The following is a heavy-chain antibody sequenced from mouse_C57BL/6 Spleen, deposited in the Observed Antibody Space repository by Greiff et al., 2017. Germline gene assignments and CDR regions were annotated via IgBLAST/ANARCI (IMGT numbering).Heavy chain of an antibody. D-gene: IGHD2-1*01. CDR2: IYWDDDK. V-gene: IGHV8-12*01. CDR3: ARVYYDYDAMDY. CDR1: GFSLSTSGMG. J-gene: IGHJ4*01. Sequence: QVTLKVSGPGILQSSQTLSLTCSFSGFSLSTSGMGVSWIRQPSGKGLEWLAHIYWDDDKRFYPSLKSRLTSSKDTSRNQVVLKITSVDTADTATYYCARVYYDYDAMDYWGQGTSVTVSS.